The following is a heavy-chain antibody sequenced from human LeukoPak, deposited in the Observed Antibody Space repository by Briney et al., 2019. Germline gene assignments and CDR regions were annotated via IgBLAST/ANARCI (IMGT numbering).Heavy chain of an antibody. D-gene: IGHD2-15*01. CDR2: IYYSGST. CDR1: GGSISSGDYY. J-gene: IGHJ3*02. Sequence: SETLSLTCTVSGGSISSGDYYWSWIRQPPGKGLEWIGYIYYSGSTYYNPSLKSRVTISVDTSKNQFSLKLSSVTAADTAVYYCARYVEDCSGGSCYLDAFGIWGQGTMVTVSS. V-gene: IGHV4-30-4*01. CDR3: ARYVEDCSGGSCYLDAFGI.